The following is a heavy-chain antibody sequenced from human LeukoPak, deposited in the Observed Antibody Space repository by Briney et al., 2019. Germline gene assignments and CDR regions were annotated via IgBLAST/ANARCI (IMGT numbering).Heavy chain of an antibody. J-gene: IGHJ2*01. V-gene: IGHV4-61*01. Sequence: PSETLSLTCTVSGGSVSSGTYYWSWIRQPPGKGLEWIGEIDHGGSTNYNPSLKSRVTISVDTSKNQFSLNLNSVTAADTAVYYCARAPPGDEILTGLRLVFSYFDLWGRGTLVTVSS. D-gene: IGHD3-9*01. CDR2: IDHGGST. CDR1: GGSVSSGTYY. CDR3: ARAPPGDEILTGLRLVFSYFDL.